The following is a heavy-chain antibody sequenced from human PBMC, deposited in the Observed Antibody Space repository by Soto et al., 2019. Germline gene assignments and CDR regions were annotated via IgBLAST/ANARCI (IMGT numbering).Heavy chain of an antibody. CDR3: ARGNVNIVATHFDY. Sequence: SQTMCLPWTVAGGTISSYCGIWIRQPPGKGLEWIGYIYYSGSTNYNPSLKSRVTISVDTSKNQFSLKLSSVTAADTAVYYCARGNVNIVATHFDYWGQGTLVTVSS. J-gene: IGHJ4*02. V-gene: IGHV4-59*08. CDR1: GGTISSYC. D-gene: IGHD5-12*01. CDR2: IYYSGST.